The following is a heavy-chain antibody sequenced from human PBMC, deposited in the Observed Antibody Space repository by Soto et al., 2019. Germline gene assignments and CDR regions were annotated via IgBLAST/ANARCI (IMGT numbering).Heavy chain of an antibody. V-gene: IGHV4-31*03. CDR1: GGSISSGGYY. CDR3: ARTVEPGAGDSSPFDY. Sequence: SETLSLTCTVSGGSISSGGYYWSWIRQHPGKGLEWIGYIYYSGSTYYNPSLKSRVTISVDTSKNQFSLKLSSVTAADTAVYYCARTVEPGAGDSSPFDYWGQGTLVTVSS. J-gene: IGHJ4*02. CDR2: IYYSGST. D-gene: IGHD3-22*01.